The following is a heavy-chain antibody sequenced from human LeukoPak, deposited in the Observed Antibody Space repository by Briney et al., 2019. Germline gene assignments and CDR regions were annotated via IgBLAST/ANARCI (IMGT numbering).Heavy chain of an antibody. CDR1: GFIFDDYG. J-gene: IGHJ1*01. Sequence: PGGSLRPSCAASGFIFDDYGMTWVRQAPGKGLEWVSGITWNGGYTGYADSVKGRFTISRDNAKNSLYLQMNSLRAEDTALYYCAGTYYYDSSGFYPEFFQHWGQGTLVIVSS. D-gene: IGHD3-22*01. CDR2: ITWNGGYT. CDR3: AGTYYYDSSGFYPEFFQH. V-gene: IGHV3-20*04.